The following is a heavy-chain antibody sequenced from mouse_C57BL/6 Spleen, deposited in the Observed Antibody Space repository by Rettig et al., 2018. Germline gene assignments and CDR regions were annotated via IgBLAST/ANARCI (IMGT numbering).Heavy chain of an antibody. CDR2: GGST. Sequence: GGSTDYNAAFISRLSISKDNSKSQVFFKMNSLQADDTAIYYCARKRDSNGVYWYFDVWGTGTTVTVSS. CDR3: ARKRDSNGVYWYFDV. J-gene: IGHJ1*03. V-gene: IGHV2-2*01. D-gene: IGHD2-5*01.